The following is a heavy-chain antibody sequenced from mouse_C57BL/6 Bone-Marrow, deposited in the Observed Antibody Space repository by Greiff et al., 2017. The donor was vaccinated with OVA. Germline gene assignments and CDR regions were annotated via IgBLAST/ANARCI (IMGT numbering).Heavy chain of an antibody. CDR3: TILRWLRRYFDY. Sequence: VQLQQSGAELVRPGASVKLSCTASGFNIKDDYMHWVKQRPEQGLEWIGWIDPENGDTEYASKFQGKATITADTSSNTAYLQLSSLTSEDTAVYYCTILRWLRRYFDYWGQGTTLTVSS. CDR2: IDPENGDT. J-gene: IGHJ2*01. CDR1: GFNIKDDY. D-gene: IGHD2-2*01. V-gene: IGHV14-4*01.